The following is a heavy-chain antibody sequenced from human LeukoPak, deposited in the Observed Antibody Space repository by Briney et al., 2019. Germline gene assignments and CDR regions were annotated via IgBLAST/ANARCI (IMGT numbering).Heavy chain of an antibody. Sequence: PGGSLRLSCAASGFTFRSYAMNWVRQVPGKGLEWVSGISGSGTGTYYADSVKGRFTISRDNSKNTLFLQTNSLRAEDTAVYYCVKGSLYSSGCYDYWGQGTLVTVSA. V-gene: IGHV3-23*01. CDR3: VKGSLYSSGCYDY. J-gene: IGHJ4*02. CDR1: GFTFRSYA. D-gene: IGHD6-19*01. CDR2: ISGSGTGT.